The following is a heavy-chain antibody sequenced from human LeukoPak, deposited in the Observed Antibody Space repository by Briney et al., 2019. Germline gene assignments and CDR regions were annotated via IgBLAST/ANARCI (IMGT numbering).Heavy chain of an antibody. Sequence: GGSLRLSCASSGFTFNSYWMHWVRQAPGKGLVWVSRINSDGSSTSYADSVKGRFTISRDNATNTLYLQMTSLTAEDTAVYYCARSVAVVTATFGYWGQGTLVTVSS. D-gene: IGHD2-15*01. V-gene: IGHV3-74*01. CDR2: INSDGSST. J-gene: IGHJ4*02. CDR3: ARSVAVVTATFGY. CDR1: GFTFNSYW.